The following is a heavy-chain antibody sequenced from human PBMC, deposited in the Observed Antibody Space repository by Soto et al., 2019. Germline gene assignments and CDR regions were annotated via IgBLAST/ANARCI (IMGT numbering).Heavy chain of an antibody. CDR2: MLYSGLT. CDR1: GYSVSSSDYY. V-gene: IGHV4-39*01. J-gene: IGHJ6*02. D-gene: IGHD2-15*01. Sequence: KPSETLSLTCSVSGYSVSSSDYYWAWIRQPPGKGLEWIGSMLYSGLTYYNPSLKSRVTLSVDTSKNKFSVRLNSVTASDTAVYYCAPLSVSLSGPYGIHVWGQGTTVTVSS. CDR3: APLSVSLSGPYGIHV.